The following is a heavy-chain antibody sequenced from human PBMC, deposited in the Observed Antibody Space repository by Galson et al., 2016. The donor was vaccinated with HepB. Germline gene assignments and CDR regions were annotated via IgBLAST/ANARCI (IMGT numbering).Heavy chain of an antibody. J-gene: IGHJ6*03. D-gene: IGHD1-26*01. Sequence: TLSLTCTVSSGSISSGLYYWSWIRQPAGKGLEWIGRIYSNGSINYNPSLKSRVTISVYTSQNQFSLKLSSVTAADTALYYCARDSSIDTYSYYYMDVWGKGTTVTVSS. CDR1: SGSISSGLYY. CDR2: IYSNGSI. V-gene: IGHV4-61*02. CDR3: ARDSSIDTYSYYYMDV.